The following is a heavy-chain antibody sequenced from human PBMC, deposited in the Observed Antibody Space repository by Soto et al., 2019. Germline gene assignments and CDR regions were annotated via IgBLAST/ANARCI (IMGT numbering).Heavy chain of an antibody. V-gene: IGHV4-59*01. CDR3: ARVLRWELARLGSYYFDY. J-gene: IGHJ4*02. CDR2: IFYSGST. Sequence: SETLSLTCTVSGGSISSYYWSWIRQPPGKGLEWIGYIFYSGSTNYNPSLKSRVTISVDTSKNQFSLRLSSVTASDTAVYYCARVLRWELARLGSYYFDYWGQGALVTVSS. CDR1: GGSISSYY. D-gene: IGHD1-26*01.